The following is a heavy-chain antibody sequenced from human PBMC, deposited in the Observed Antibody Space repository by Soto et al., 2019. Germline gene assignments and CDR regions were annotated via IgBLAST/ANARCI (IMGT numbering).Heavy chain of an antibody. CDR2: ISYDGSNK. CDR3: AKERGYYYDSSGYKWPLYYGMDV. V-gene: IGHV3-30*18. D-gene: IGHD3-22*01. J-gene: IGHJ6*02. Sequence: AGGSLRLSCAAFGFKISSSSMNWVRQAPGKGLEWVAVISYDGSNKYYADSVKGRFTISRDNSKNTLYLQMNSLRAEDTAVYYCAKERGYYYDSSGYKWPLYYGMDVWGQGTTVTVSS. CDR1: GFKISSSS.